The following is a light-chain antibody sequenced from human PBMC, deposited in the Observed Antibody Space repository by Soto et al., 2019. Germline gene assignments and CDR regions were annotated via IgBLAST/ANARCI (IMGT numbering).Light chain of an antibody. J-gene: IGKJ1*01. V-gene: IGKV4-1*01. CDR1: QSVLYSSNNKNY. CDR2: WAS. CDR3: QQYYSTPPT. Sequence: DIVMTQSPDSLAVSLGERATINCKSSQSVLYSSNNKNYLAWYQQKPGQPPKLLIYWASTRESGVPDRFSGSGSWTDFTLNISSLQAEDGAVYYCQQYYSTPPTFGQGTKVEIK.